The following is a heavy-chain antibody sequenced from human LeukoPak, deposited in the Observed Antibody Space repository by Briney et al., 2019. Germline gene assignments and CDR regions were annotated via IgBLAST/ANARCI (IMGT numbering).Heavy chain of an antibody. Sequence: ASVKVSFKASGYTFTSYYMHWVRPAPGQGLEWMGIINPSGGSTSYAQKFQGRVTMTRDTSTSTVYMELSSLRSEDTAVYYCARDYCSSTSCYYYYYYYYMDVWGKGTTGTVSS. CDR2: INPSGGST. J-gene: IGHJ6*03. D-gene: IGHD2-2*01. CDR3: ARDYCSSTSCYYYYYYYYMDV. V-gene: IGHV1-46*03. CDR1: GYTFTSYY.